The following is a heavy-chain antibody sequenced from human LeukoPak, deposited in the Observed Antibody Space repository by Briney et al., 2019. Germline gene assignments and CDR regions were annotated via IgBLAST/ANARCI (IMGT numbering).Heavy chain of an antibody. V-gene: IGHV1-18*01. CDR1: GYTFTSYG. J-gene: IGHJ1*01. Sequence: ASVKVSCKASGYTFTSYGISWVRQAPGQGLEWMGWISAYNGNTNYAQKLQGRVTMTTDTSTSTAYMELRSLRSDNTAVYYCARSRGYCSSTSCPEYFQHWGQGTLVTVSS. CDR3: ARSRGYCSSTSCPEYFQH. CDR2: ISAYNGNT. D-gene: IGHD2-2*01.